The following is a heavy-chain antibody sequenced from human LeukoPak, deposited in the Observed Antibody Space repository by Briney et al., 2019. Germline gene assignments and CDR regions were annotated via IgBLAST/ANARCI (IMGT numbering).Heavy chain of an antibody. CDR1: GFTFSSYW. D-gene: IGHD3-10*01. J-gene: IGHJ4*02. CDR2: INSDGSST. V-gene: IGHV3-74*01. Sequence: GGSLRLSCAASGFTFSSYWMHWVRQAPGKGLVWVSRINSDGSSTSYADSVKGRFTISRDNAKSTLYLQMNSLRAEDTAVYYCARDGGYGSGSYPDYWAREPWSPSPQ. CDR3: ARDGGYGSGSYPDY.